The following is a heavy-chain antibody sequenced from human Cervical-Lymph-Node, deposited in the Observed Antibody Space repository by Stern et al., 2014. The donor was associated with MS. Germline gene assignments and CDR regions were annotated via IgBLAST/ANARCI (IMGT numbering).Heavy chain of an antibody. CDR3: AKDSTGLSWYFDL. J-gene: IGHJ2*01. CDR2: ISYDGSNK. Sequence: VQLVQSGGGVVQPGRSLRLSCVDSGFTFSSYGMKWVRQAPGKGLEWVACISYDGSNKYYADSVKGRFTISRDNSKNTLYLQMNSLRAEDTAVYYCAKDSTGLSWYFDLWGRGTLVTVSS. V-gene: IGHV3-30*18. CDR1: GFTFSSYG. D-gene: IGHD1-14*01.